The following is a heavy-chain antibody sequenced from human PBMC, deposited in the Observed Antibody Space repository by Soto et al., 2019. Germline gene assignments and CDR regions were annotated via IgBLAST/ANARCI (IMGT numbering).Heavy chain of an antibody. CDR2: IWEDGSEE. D-gene: IGHD3-10*02. Sequence: QVQLVESGGGVVQPGRSLRLSCAASGFTFSNSLMHWVRQAPGKGLEWVAVIWEDGSEEYYADSVKGRFTISRDNSKNTLYLQMNTLGVDDMAVYYCAREPEGSVFGLDSWGQGTLVTVSS. V-gene: IGHV3-33*01. CDR3: AREPEGSVFGLDS. J-gene: IGHJ4*02. CDR1: GFTFSNSL.